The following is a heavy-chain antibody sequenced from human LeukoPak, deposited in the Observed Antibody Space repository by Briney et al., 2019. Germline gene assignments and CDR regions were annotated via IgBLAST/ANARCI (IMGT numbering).Heavy chain of an antibody. V-gene: IGHV3-48*04. CDR2: ISSSSSTI. Sequence: GVLRLSCAASGFTFSSYSMNWVRQAPGKGLEWVSYISSSSSTIYYADSVKGRFTISRDNAKNSLYLQMNSLRAEDTAVYYCARDAAEYYYDSSGYLLYYYYGMDVWGQGTTVTVSS. CDR3: ARDAAEYYYDSSGYLLYYYYGMDV. D-gene: IGHD3-22*01. J-gene: IGHJ6*02. CDR1: GFTFSSYS.